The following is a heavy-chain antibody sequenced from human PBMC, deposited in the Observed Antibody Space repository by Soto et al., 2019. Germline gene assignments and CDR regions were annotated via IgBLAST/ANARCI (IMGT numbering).Heavy chain of an antibody. CDR3: VTPNSDSFSEGFNL. D-gene: IGHD1-26*01. CDR1: GFTFSSYA. V-gene: IGHV3-23*01. CDR2: ISESGVTT. J-gene: IGHJ3*01. Sequence: GGSLRLSCSASGFTFSSYAMTWVRQAPLKGLEWVAGISESGVTTDYADSVKGRFTISRDNAENSLYLQMNSLTAEDTALYYCVTPNSDSFSEGFNLWGQGTMVTVSS.